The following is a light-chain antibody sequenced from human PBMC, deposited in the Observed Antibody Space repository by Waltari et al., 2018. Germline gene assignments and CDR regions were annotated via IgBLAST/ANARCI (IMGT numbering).Light chain of an antibody. V-gene: IGLV2-14*01. CDR3: NSYTGSSSWV. CDR1: SSDVGFYNY. CDR2: DVF. J-gene: IGLJ3*02. Sequence: QSALTQPASVSGSPGQSITISCTGTSSDVGFYNYVSWYQQHPGKAPKLIIYDVFERPSGVSNRFSGSKSGNTAPLTISGLLAEDEADYYCNSYTGSSSWVFGGGTKLTVL.